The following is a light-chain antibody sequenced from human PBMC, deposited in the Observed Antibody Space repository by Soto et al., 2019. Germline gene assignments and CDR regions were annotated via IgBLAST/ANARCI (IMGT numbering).Light chain of an antibody. J-gene: IGKJ1*01. CDR3: QQYGGSST. CDR1: QSVSSN. V-gene: IGKV3-20*01. Sequence: EVVMTQSPATLSVSPGERATLSCRASQSVSSNLAWFQQKPGQAPRLLIYDASSRATGIPDRISGSGSGTDFTLTISRLEPEDFAVYYCQQYGGSSTFGQGTKVDIK. CDR2: DAS.